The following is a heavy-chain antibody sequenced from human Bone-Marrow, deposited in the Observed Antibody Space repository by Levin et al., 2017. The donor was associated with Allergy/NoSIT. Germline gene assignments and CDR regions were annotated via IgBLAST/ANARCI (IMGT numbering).Heavy chain of an antibody. CDR3: TRRASTWDLDY. CDR2: ISGSGSST. Sequence: GGSLRLSCTASGFTFSSHDMTWVRQAPGKGLEWVSAISGSGSSTYYADSVKGRFTISRDNSKNTLSLQMNSLRVDDTAVYYCTRRASTWDLDYWGQGTLVTVSS. CDR1: GFTFSSHD. J-gene: IGHJ4*02. V-gene: IGHV3-23*01. D-gene: IGHD6-13*01.